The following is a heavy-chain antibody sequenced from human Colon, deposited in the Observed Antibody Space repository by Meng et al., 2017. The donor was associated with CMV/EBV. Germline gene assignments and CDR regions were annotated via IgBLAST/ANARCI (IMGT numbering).Heavy chain of an antibody. CDR1: GGSISSGDYY. Sequence: SETLSLTCTVSGGSISSGDYYWSWIRQPPGKGLEWIGYIYYSGSTYYNPSLKRRVTISVDTSKNQFSLQLNSVIAADTAIYYCARGIGGRAPLDVWGPGTTVTVSS. V-gene: IGHV4-30-4*02. CDR2: IYYSGST. J-gene: IGHJ6*02. CDR3: ARGIGGRAPLDV.